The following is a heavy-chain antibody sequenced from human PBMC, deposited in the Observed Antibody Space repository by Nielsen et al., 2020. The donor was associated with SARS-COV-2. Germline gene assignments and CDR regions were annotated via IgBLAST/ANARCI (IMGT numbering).Heavy chain of an antibody. D-gene: IGHD5-18*01. CDR2: FDPEDGET. V-gene: IGHV1-24*01. CDR3: ARNTAMVTNFDY. Sequence: ASVKVSCKVSGYTLTELSMHWVRQAPGKGLEWMGGFDPEDGETIYAQKFQGRVTMTEDTSTDTAYMELSSLRSEDTAVYYCARNTAMVTNFDYWGQGTLVTVSS. CDR1: GYTLTELS. J-gene: IGHJ4*02.